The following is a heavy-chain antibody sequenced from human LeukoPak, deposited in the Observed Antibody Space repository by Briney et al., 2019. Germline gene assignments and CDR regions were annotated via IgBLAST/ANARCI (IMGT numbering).Heavy chain of an antibody. CDR2: INHSGST. V-gene: IGHV4-34*01. Sequence: SETLSLTCTVSGGSISSYYWSWIRQPPGKGLEWIGEINHSGSTNYNPSLKSRVTISVDTSKNQFSLKLSSVTAADTAVYYCARDANTPVDYWYFDLWGRGTLVTVSS. D-gene: IGHD2-2*02. CDR3: ARDANTPVDYWYFDL. CDR1: GGSISSYY. J-gene: IGHJ2*01.